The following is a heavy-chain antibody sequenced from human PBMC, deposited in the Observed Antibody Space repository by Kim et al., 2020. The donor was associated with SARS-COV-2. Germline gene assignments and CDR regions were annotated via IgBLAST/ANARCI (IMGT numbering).Heavy chain of an antibody. J-gene: IGHJ4*02. CDR2: ISGSGGST. CDR1: GFTFGNYA. D-gene: IGHD3-10*02. Sequence: GGSLRLSCATSGFTFGNYAMTWVRQAPGKGLEWVSFISGSGGSTYYADYVKGRLTVSRDNSQNTLYLQMNSLRAEDTALYYCAKARVPGAMFVSDYWGQGTLVTVSS. V-gene: IGHV3-23*01. CDR3: AKARVPGAMFVSDY.